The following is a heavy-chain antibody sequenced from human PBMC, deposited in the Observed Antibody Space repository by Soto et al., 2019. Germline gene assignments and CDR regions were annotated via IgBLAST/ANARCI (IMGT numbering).Heavy chain of an antibody. J-gene: IGHJ5*02. Sequence: LSLTCTVSGGSIRSGGYYGSWIRQHPGKCLEWIGYIYYSGSTYYNPSLKSRVTISVDTSKNQFSLKLSSVAAADTAVYYCARGVTIFGVVIEVPAWMVANWFDPWGQGTLVTVSS. CDR3: ARGVTIFGVVIEVPAWMVANWFDP. V-gene: IGHV4-31*03. CDR2: IYYSGST. D-gene: IGHD3-3*01. CDR1: GGSIRSGGYY.